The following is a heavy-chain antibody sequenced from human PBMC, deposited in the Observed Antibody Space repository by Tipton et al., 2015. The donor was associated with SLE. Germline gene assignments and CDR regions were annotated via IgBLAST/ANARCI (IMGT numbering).Heavy chain of an antibody. J-gene: IGHJ3*02. CDR1: GFTFSDYY. D-gene: IGHD2-21*01. CDR3: ARHSEEAFDI. V-gene: IGHV4-59*01. Sequence: LRLSCAASGFTFSDYYMSWIRQAPGKGLEWIGYIYYSGSTNYNPSLKGRVTISVDTSKNQFSLKLNSVTAADTAVYYCARHSEEAFDIWGQGTMVTVSS. CDR2: IYYSGST.